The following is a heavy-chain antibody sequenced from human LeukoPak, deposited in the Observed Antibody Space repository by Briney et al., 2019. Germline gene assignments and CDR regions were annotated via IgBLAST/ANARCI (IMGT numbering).Heavy chain of an antibody. CDR2: IQYSGTT. J-gene: IGHJ4*02. Sequence: PSETLSLTCTVSSGSIIGYYWAWIRQPPGKGLEWIGYIQYSGTTEYTPSLASRATISVDTAKDQFSLNLRSVTAADTAVYYCARDIAAGTLDFWGQGTLVTVSS. CDR1: SGSIIGYY. D-gene: IGHD6-13*01. V-gene: IGHV4-59*01. CDR3: ARDIAAGTLDF.